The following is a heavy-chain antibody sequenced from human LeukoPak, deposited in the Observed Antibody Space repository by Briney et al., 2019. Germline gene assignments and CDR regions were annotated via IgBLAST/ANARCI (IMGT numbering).Heavy chain of an antibody. CDR1: GGSISSYY. CDR2: FYHSGST. J-gene: IGHJ3*02. V-gene: IGHV4-59*01. CDR3: ARDITMVRGVGAFDI. D-gene: IGHD3-10*01. Sequence: SETLSLTCIVSGGSISSYYWSWIRQPPGKGLEWMGYFYHSGSTHYNPSLKSRVTISADTSKNQFSLRLSSVTAADTAVYYCARDITMVRGVGAFDIWGQGTMVTVSS.